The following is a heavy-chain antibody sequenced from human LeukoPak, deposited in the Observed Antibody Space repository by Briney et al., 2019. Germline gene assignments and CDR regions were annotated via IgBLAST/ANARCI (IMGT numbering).Heavy chain of an antibody. CDR3: ARHRSSWLIDY. CDR2: ISDSGANT. J-gene: IGHJ4*02. CDR1: VFTFNIYA. V-gene: IGHV3-23*01. Sequence: GGALRLSCVDSVFTFNIYAMSGVREALWERRQWVSGISDSGANTYYADSVRGRFTISRDNSKNTLYLQMNSLRAEDTAVYYCARHRSSWLIDYWGQGTLVTVSS. D-gene: IGHD6-6*01.